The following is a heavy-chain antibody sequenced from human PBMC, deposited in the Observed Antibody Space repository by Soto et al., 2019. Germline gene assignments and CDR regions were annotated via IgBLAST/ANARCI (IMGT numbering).Heavy chain of an antibody. CDR1: GGSFSGYY. CDR3: ASRIGGRYSQIGSGWFDP. V-gene: IGHV4-34*01. D-gene: IGHD6-13*01. CDR2: INHSGST. J-gene: IGHJ5*02. Sequence: QVQLQQWGAGLLKPSETLSLTCAVYGGSFSGYYWSWIRQPPGKGLEWIGEINHSGSTNYNPSLKSRVTISVDTSKNQFSLKVSSVPAADTAVYYCASRIGGRYSQIGSGWFDPWGQGTLVTVSS.